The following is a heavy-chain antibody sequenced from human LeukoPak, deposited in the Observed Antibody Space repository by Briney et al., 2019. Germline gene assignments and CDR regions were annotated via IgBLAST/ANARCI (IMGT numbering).Heavy chain of an antibody. Sequence: SETLFLTCTVSGGSISSYYWSWIRQPPGKGLEWIGYIYYSGSTNYNPSLKSRVTISVDTSKNQFSLKLSSVTAADTAVYYCARVGTTMNFDYWGQGTLVTVSS. CDR3: ARVGTTMNFDY. J-gene: IGHJ4*02. CDR2: IYYSGST. CDR1: GGSISSYY. V-gene: IGHV4-59*01. D-gene: IGHD1/OR15-1a*01.